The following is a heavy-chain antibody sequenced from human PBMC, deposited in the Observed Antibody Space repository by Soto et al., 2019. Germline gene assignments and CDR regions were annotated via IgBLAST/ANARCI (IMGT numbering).Heavy chain of an antibody. D-gene: IGHD2-2*01. CDR3: ARVRYQLLKSDWFDP. J-gene: IGHJ5*02. CDR1: GYTFTSYG. CDR2: VSAYNGNT. Sequence: QVQLVQSGAEVKKPGASVKVSCKASGYTFTSYGISWVRQAPGQGLEWMGWVSAYNGNTNYAQKLQGRVTMTTDTSTSTAYMELRSLRSDDTAVYYCARVRYQLLKSDWFDPWGQGTLVTVSS. V-gene: IGHV1-18*04.